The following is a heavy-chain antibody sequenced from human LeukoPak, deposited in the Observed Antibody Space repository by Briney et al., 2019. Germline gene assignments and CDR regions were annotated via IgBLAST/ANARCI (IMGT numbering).Heavy chain of an antibody. J-gene: IGHJ4*02. CDR3: ARDHQYGDYDGTFDY. CDR1: GYTLTELS. CDR2: FDPEDGET. D-gene: IGHD4-17*01. V-gene: IGHV1-24*01. Sequence: ASVKVSCKVSGYTLTELSMHWVRQAPGKGLEWMGGFDPEDGETIYAQKFQGRVTMTRDMSTSTVYMELSSLRSEDTAVYYCARDHQYGDYDGTFDYWGQGTLVTVSS.